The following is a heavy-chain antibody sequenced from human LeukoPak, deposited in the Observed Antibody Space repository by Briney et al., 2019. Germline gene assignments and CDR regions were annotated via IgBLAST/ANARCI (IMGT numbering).Heavy chain of an antibody. Sequence: SETLSLTCTVSGGSISSDSYYWGWIRQPPGKGLEWIGSIYHSGSTYYNPSLKSRVTISIDTSKNLVSLKLISVTAADTAVYYCARDMFWSGWYALDYWGQGTLVTVSS. CDR3: ARDMFWSGWYALDY. D-gene: IGHD3-3*01. V-gene: IGHV4-39*07. CDR1: GGSISSDSYY. J-gene: IGHJ4*02. CDR2: IYHSGST.